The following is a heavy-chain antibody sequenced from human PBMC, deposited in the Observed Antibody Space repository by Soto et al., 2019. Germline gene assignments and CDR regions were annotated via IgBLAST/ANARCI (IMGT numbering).Heavy chain of an antibody. J-gene: IGHJ4*01. CDR3: SRGSGYVSGTSVIHYLDY. CDR2: IKMDASEK. CDR1: GFTFGSYW. V-gene: IGHV3-7*01. Sequence: QPWGSLRLSCAASGFTFGSYWMSWVRQAPAKGLEWLATIKMDASEKTYVDSVKGRFTMSRDKAKNSLSLQMDSLRSADTSVSYCSRGSGYVSGTSVIHYLDYWGQGTLVTVSS. D-gene: IGHD3-10*01.